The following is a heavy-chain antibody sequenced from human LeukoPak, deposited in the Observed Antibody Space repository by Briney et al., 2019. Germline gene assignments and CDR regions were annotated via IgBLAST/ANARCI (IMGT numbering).Heavy chain of an antibody. Sequence: SETLSLTCTVSGGSISSTSYYWGWIRQPPGKGMEWIGSIYYSGSTYYNPSLKSRVTISVDTSKNQFSLKLSSVTAADTAVYYCARSYSSSWPYFDYWGQGTLVTVSS. J-gene: IGHJ4*02. CDR1: GGSISSTSYY. D-gene: IGHD6-13*01. CDR2: IYYSGST. V-gene: IGHV4-39*07. CDR3: ARSYSSSWPYFDY.